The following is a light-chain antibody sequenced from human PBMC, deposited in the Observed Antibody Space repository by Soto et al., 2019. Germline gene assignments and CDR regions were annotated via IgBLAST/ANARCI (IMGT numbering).Light chain of an antibody. Sequence: QSLLTQPPSVSGAPGQRVTISCTGSSSNIGAGYNVHWYQQLPGTAPKLLIYINNNRPSGVPDRFSGSKSGTSASLAITGLQAEDEADYYCQAYDSSLSGWVFGGGTQLTVL. CDR1: SSNIGAGYN. CDR3: QAYDSSLSGWV. CDR2: INN. J-gene: IGLJ7*01. V-gene: IGLV1-40*01.